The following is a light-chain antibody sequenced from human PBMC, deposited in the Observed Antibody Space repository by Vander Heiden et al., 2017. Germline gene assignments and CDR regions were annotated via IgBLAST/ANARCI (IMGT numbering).Light chain of an antibody. CDR2: SAS. CDR1: QSISSY. J-gene: IGKJ3*01. CDR3: QQKDSSPLYT. Sequence: DIQMTQSPSSLSASVGDRVTITCRASQSISSYLNLYQQKPGKAPNLLIYSASSFQSGGPSRFSGSGGGRDVTITISSRQPEEVAAYYCQQKDSSPLYTFGHGTKVEIK. V-gene: IGKV1-39*01.